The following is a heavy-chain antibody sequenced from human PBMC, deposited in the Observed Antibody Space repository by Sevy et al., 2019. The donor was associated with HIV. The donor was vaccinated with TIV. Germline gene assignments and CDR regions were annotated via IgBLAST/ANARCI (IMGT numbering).Heavy chain of an antibody. D-gene: IGHD6-6*01. CDR2: IHHSGIT. Sequence: SETLSLTCTVSGYSIRNGYYWAWIRQPPGKGLEWIGSIHHSGITHYNPSLKSRVIISVDTSKNQVSLELSSVTAADTAMYYWARDRKYPLYYFDYWGQGILVTVSS. J-gene: IGHJ4*02. V-gene: IGHV4-38-2*02. CDR3: ARDRKYPLYYFDY. CDR1: GYSIRNGYY.